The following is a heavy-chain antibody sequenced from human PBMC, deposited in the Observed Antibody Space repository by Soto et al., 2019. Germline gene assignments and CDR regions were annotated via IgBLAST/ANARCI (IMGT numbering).Heavy chain of an antibody. CDR3: ATRPYYYDSSGYSGVY. V-gene: IGHV3-23*01. CDR2: ISGSGGST. CDR1: GFTFSSYA. J-gene: IGHJ4*02. D-gene: IGHD3-22*01. Sequence: PGGSLSLSCAASGFTFSSYAMSWVRQAPGKGLEWVSAISGSGGSTYYADSVKGRFTISRDNSKNTLYLQMNSLRAEDTAVYYCATRPYYYDSSGYSGVYWGQGTLVTVSS.